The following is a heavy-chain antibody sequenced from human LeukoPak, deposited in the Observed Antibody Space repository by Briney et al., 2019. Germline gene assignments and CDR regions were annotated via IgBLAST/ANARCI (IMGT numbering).Heavy chain of an antibody. V-gene: IGHV4-59*01. D-gene: IGHD2-2*01. Sequence: PSETLSLTCAVSGDSMRNYYRSWIRQPPGKALEWIGYTYDSGSSSYNPSLRSRVSISIGTSKNQFSLNLSSVTAADTAVYYCARGWASSWYYFDFWGQGTLVTVSS. CDR1: GDSMRNYY. J-gene: IGHJ4*02. CDR2: TYDSGSS. CDR3: ARGWASSWYYFDF.